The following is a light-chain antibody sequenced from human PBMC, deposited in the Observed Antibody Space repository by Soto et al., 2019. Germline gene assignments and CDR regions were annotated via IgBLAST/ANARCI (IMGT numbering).Light chain of an antibody. Sequence: IVLTQSPATMSLSPGERATLSCGASERVSSSYVAWYQMKAGLAPRLLIHDTSTRASGIPDRFRGSKSGTDFTLTIPGLEPEDAALYYCQQYGSSPITFGQGTRLE. CDR1: ERVSSSY. CDR2: DTS. CDR3: QQYGSSPIT. V-gene: IGKV3D-20*01. J-gene: IGKJ5*01.